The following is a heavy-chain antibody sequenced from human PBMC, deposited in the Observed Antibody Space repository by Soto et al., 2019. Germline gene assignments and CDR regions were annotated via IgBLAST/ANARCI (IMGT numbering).Heavy chain of an antibody. CDR2: MNPGSGQT. J-gene: IGHJ5*02. V-gene: IGHV1-8*01. D-gene: IGHD6-13*01. Sequence: ASVKVSCKASGYTFVNFYMSWVRQAAGQGLEWLGWMNPGSGQTGYASKFQGRVAMTRDASTGTSHLELSSLTSGDTAVYYCARMSSAGTLNWFDPWGQGTLVTVSS. CDR1: GYTFVNFY. CDR3: ARMSSAGTLNWFDP.